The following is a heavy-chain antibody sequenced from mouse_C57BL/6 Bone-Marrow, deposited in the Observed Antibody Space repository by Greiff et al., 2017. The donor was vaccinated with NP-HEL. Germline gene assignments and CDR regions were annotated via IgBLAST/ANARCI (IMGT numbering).Heavy chain of an antibody. J-gene: IGHJ4*01. CDR1: GYTFTNYW. V-gene: IGHV1-63*01. Sequence: QVQLKQSGAELVRPGTSVKMSCKASGYTFTNYWIGWAKQRPGHGLEWIGDIYPGGGYTNYNEKFKGKATLPADKSSSTAYMQFSSLTSEDSAIYYCARFGTTVVATRDAMDYWGQGTSVTVSS. CDR3: ARFGTTVVATRDAMDY. D-gene: IGHD1-1*01. CDR2: IYPGGGYT.